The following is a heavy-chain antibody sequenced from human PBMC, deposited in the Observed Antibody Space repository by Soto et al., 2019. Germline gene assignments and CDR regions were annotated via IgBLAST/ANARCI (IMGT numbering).Heavy chain of an antibody. CDR2: ISGSGGST. Sequence: EVQLLESGGGLVQPGGSLRLSCASSGFTFSSYAMNWVRQAPGKGLEWVSVISGSGGSTYYADSVKGRFTIHRDNSKNTLYLQMNSLRAEDTAVYYCARRGPGTYFDYWGQGTLVTVSS. J-gene: IGHJ4*02. D-gene: IGHD6-13*01. V-gene: IGHV3-23*01. CDR1: GFTFSSYA. CDR3: ARRGPGTYFDY.